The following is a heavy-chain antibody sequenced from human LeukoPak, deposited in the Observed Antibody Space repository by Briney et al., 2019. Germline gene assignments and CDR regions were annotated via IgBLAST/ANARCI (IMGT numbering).Heavy chain of an antibody. V-gene: IGHV3-21*01. D-gene: IGHD3-10*01. J-gene: IGHJ6*02. CDR1: GFTFSSYS. Sequence: KPGGSLRLSCAASGFTFSSYSMNWVRQAPGKGLEWVSSISSSSSYIYYADSVKGRFTISRDNAKNSLYLQMNSLRAEDTAVYYCARVRVRVLNSYGMDVWGQGTTVTVSS. CDR2: ISSSSSYI. CDR3: ARVRVRVLNSYGMDV.